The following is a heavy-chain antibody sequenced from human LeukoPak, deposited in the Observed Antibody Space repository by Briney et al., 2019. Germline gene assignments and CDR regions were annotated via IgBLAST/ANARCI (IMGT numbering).Heavy chain of an antibody. J-gene: IGHJ6*02. CDR1: GFTFSSYA. Sequence: GGSLRLSCAASGFTFSSYAMSWVRQAPGKGLEWVSYISSSSSTIYYADSVKGRFTISRDNAKNSLYLQMNSLRDEDTAVYYCAREGSLAYCGGDCYYAGMDVWGQGTTVTVSS. D-gene: IGHD2-21*01. CDR3: AREGSLAYCGGDCYYAGMDV. CDR2: ISSSSSTI. V-gene: IGHV3-48*02.